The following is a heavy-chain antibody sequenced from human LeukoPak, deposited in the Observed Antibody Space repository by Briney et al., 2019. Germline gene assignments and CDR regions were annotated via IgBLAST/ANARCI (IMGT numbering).Heavy chain of an antibody. J-gene: IGHJ4*02. Sequence: GGTLRLSCAASGFTFSSYEMNWVRQAPGKGLEWVSYISSSGSTIYYGDSVKGRFTISRDNAKNSLYLQMNSLRAEDTAVYYCARDGTYGDYVHGGYFDYWGQGTLVTVSS. CDR1: GFTFSSYE. CDR3: ARDGTYGDYVHGGYFDY. V-gene: IGHV3-48*03. D-gene: IGHD4-17*01. CDR2: ISSSGSTI.